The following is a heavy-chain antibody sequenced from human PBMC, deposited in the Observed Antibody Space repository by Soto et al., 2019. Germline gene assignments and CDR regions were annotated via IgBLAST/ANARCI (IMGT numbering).Heavy chain of an antibody. V-gene: IGHV1-18*01. J-gene: IGHJ4*02. D-gene: IGHD6-19*01. CDR2: ISTYNGNT. CDR3: ARDNGQWMVND. Sequence: QVQLVQSGAEVKKPGASVKVSCKTSGYTFTSYGISWVRQAPGQGLEWIGWISTYNGNTNHAQRLQGRVSMTTDTSISTAYMELRSLRSDDTALYYCARDNGQWMVNDWDQGTLLTVSS. CDR1: GYTFTSYG.